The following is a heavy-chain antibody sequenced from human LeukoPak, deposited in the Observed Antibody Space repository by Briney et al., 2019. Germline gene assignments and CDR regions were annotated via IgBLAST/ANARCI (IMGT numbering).Heavy chain of an antibody. CDR1: GYTFTDYY. D-gene: IGHD6-19*01. J-gene: IGHJ4*02. Sequence: ASVKVSCKASGYTFTDYYMHWVRQAPGQGLEWMGWINPNSGGTNYAQKFQDKVTMTRDTSITTAYMEVSRLRSDDTAAYYCARGGHNSGWSNLDYWGQGTLVTVSS. CDR2: INPNSGGT. V-gene: IGHV1-2*02. CDR3: ARGGHNSGWSNLDY.